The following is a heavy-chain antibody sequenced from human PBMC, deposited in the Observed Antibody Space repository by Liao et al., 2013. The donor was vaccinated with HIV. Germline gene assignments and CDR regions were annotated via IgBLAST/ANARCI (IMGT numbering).Heavy chain of an antibody. CDR3: ARGGVYARFDY. CDR2: IYYSGST. J-gene: IGHJ4*02. CDR1: GASVSSYY. V-gene: IGHV4-30-4*08. Sequence: QVQLQQWGAGLLKPSQTLSLTCTVSGASVSSYYWSWIRQPPGKGLEWIGYIYYSGSTYYNPSLKSRVTISVDTSKNQFSLKLRSVTAADTAVYYCARGGVYARFDYWGQGTLVTVSS. D-gene: IGHD2-8*01.